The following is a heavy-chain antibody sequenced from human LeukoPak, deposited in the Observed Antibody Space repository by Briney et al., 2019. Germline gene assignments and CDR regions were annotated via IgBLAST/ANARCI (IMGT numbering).Heavy chain of an antibody. CDR1: GYTFTNYY. CDR3: ATAVGYGWFDP. Sequence: ASVKVSCKASGYTFTNYYMHWVRQAPGKGLEWMGGFDPEDGETIYAQKFQGRVTMTEDTSTDTAYMELSSLRSEDTAVYYCATAVGYGWFDPWGQGTLVTVSS. CDR2: FDPEDGET. V-gene: IGHV1-24*01. J-gene: IGHJ5*02. D-gene: IGHD6-13*01.